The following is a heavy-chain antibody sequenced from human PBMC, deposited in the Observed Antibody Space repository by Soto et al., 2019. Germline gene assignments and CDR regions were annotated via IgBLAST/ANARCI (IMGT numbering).Heavy chain of an antibody. CDR2: IYDGDSA. CDR1: GGSISGYY. J-gene: IGHJ5*01. CDR3: ALCYYDTSGDSHDS. D-gene: IGHD3-22*01. V-gene: IGHV4-59*01. Sequence: PSETLSLTCSVSGGSISGYYWSWIRQPPGKGLEWIGYIYDGDSANYNPSLKSRVIISVDTSRNQFSLRLSSVTAADTAVYYCALCYYDTSGDSHDSCGQGTLVPVSS.